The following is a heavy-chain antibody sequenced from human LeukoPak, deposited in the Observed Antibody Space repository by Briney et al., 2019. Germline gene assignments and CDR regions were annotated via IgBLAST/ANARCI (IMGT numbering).Heavy chain of an antibody. Sequence: GGSLRLSCAASGFTFSDHYIDWVRQAPGKGLEWVGRTRNKPNSYITEYAASVKGRFTISRDDSKNSLYLQMNSLKTEDTAVYYSARELCSGDRCSLIFDYWGQGTLVTVSS. J-gene: IGHJ4*02. CDR3: ARELCSGDRCSLIFDY. CDR2: TRNKPNSYIT. CDR1: GFTFSDHY. D-gene: IGHD2-15*01. V-gene: IGHV3-72*01.